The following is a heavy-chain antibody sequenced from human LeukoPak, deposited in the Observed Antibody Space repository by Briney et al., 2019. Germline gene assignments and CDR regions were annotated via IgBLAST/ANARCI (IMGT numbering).Heavy chain of an antibody. V-gene: IGHV3-30*18. J-gene: IGHJ4*02. CDR2: ISNDGANK. CDR3: AKYQGYDSDYMAV. CDR1: GFTFSSYG. Sequence: PGGSLRLTCAAFGFTFSSYGMYWVRQAPGKGLEWVAVISNDGANKYYADSVKGRFTIFRDDSKNTLFLQMNSLRPEDTAMYYCAKYQGYDSDYMAVWGQGALVTVSS. D-gene: IGHD3-22*01.